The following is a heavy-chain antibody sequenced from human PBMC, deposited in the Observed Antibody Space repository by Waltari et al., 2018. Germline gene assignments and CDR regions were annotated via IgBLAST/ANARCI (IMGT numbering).Heavy chain of an antibody. D-gene: IGHD2-2*01. CDR1: GATFSRYA. V-gene: IGHV1-69*12. Sequence: QVQLVQSGAEVKKPGSSVKVSCKASGATFSRYAISWVRQAPGQGLEWMGGIIPIFGTANYAQKFQGRVTITADESTSTAYMELSSLRSEDTAVYYCAGRGVYCSSTSCYLNYWGQGTLVTVSS. J-gene: IGHJ4*02. CDR2: IIPIFGTA. CDR3: AGRGVYCSSTSCYLNY.